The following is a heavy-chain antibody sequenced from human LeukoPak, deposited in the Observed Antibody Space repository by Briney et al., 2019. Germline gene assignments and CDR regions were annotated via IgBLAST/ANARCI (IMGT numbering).Heavy chain of an antibody. CDR2: IKSKTDGGTT. J-gene: IGHJ5*02. CDR1: GFTFSTYW. D-gene: IGHD3-22*01. Sequence: GGSLRFSCTASGFTFSTYWMSWVRQAPGKGLEWVGRIKSKTDGGTTDYAGPVKGRFTISRDDSKNMLYLQMNSLKTEDTAVYYCTTARLYYYDSSGYFPRWFDPWGQGTLVTVSS. V-gene: IGHV3-15*01. CDR3: TTARLYYYDSSGYFPRWFDP.